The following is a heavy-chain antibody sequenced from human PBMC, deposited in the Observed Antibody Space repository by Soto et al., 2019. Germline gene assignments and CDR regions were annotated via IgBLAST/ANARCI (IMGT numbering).Heavy chain of an antibody. V-gene: IGHV3-48*01. J-gene: IGHJ4*02. CDR2: ISSSSSTI. Sequence: PGGSLRLSCAASGFTFSSYSMNWVRQAPGKGLEWVSYISSSSSTIYYADSVKGRFTISRDNAKNSLYLQMNSLRAEDTAVYYCARDRVTIFSPYFDYWGQGTLVTVSS. CDR3: ARDRVTIFSPYFDY. CDR1: GFTFSSYS. D-gene: IGHD3-9*01.